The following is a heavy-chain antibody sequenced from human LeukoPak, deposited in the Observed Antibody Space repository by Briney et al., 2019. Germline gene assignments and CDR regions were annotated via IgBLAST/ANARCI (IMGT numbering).Heavy chain of an antibody. V-gene: IGHV3-21*01. Sequence: GGSLRLSCAASGFTFSSYSMNWVRQAPGKGLEWVSSISSSSSYIYYADSVKGRFTISRDNAKNSLYLQMNSLRAEDTAVYYCARVWDCSSTSCLYYYYYGMDAWGQGTTVTVSS. D-gene: IGHD2-2*01. CDR1: GFTFSSYS. J-gene: IGHJ6*02. CDR2: ISSSSSYI. CDR3: ARVWDCSSTSCLYYYYYGMDA.